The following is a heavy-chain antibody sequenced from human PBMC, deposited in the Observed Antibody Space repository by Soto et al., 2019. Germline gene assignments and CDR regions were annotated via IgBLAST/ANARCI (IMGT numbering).Heavy chain of an antibody. D-gene: IGHD3-10*01. Sequence: GGSLRLSCAASGFTFSSYAMSWVRQAPGKGLEWVSAISGSGGSTYYADSVKGRFTISRDNSKNTLYLQMNSLRAEDTAVYYCSREGGSYNWFDPWGQGTLVTVSS. V-gene: IGHV3-23*01. CDR2: ISGSGGST. J-gene: IGHJ5*02. CDR1: GFTFSSYA. CDR3: SREGGSYNWFDP.